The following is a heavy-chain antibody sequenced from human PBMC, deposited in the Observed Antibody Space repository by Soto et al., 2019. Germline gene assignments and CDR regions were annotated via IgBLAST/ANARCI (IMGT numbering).Heavy chain of an antibody. CDR2: VSHDGRKT. CDR3: ARDLRQGASGATVYGMDV. V-gene: IGHV3-30*03. D-gene: IGHD7-27*01. CDR1: GFIFSNNG. Sequence: QVQLVESGGGEVQPGTSLRLSCIASGFIFSNNGMHWVRQAPGKGLEWVALVSHDGRKTFYADSGKGRLTIYRENSKNTVYLHMNNLRPEDTAVYRCARDLRQGASGATVYGMDVWGQGTTVTVSS. J-gene: IGHJ6*02.